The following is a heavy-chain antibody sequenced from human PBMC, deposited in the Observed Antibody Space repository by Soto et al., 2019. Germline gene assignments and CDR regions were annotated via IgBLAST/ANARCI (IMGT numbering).Heavy chain of an antibody. CDR1: GGTFSSYA. D-gene: IGHD3-10*01. J-gene: IGHJ6*02. Sequence: ASVKVSCKASGGTFSSYAISWVRQAPGQGLEWMGGIIPIFGTANYAQKFQGRVTITADESTSTAYMELSSLRSEDTAVYYCARXGDGSGSYYYYYYGMDVWGQGTTVTVSS. V-gene: IGHV1-69*13. CDR3: ARXGDGSGSYYYYYYGMDV. CDR2: IIPIFGTA.